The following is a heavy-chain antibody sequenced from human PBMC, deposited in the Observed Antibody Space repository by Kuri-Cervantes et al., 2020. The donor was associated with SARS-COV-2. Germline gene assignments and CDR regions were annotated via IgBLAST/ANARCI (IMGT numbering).Heavy chain of an antibody. D-gene: IGHD3-10*01. CDR2: ISGSGDTT. CDR1: GFIFGNIA. V-gene: IGHV3-23*01. J-gene: IGHJ4*02. Sequence: GGSLRLSCAASGFIFGNIAMSWVRQAPGKGLEWVAGISGSGDTTFYADAVKGRFTISRDDAKNSLYLQLNSLRAEDTAVYYCARDKYYSSGSQLDYWGQGTLVTVSS. CDR3: ARDKYYSSGSQLDY.